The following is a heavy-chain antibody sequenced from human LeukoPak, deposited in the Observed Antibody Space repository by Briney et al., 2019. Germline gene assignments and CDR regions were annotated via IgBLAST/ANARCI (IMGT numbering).Heavy chain of an antibody. V-gene: IGHV4-34*01. J-gene: IGHJ4*02. CDR3: ARNIVGATSRPYYFEY. Sequence: PSETLSLTCAVYVGSFSGYYWTWIRQPPGKGLEWIGEINQSGSTNYNPSLKSRVTISVDTSKNQFSLKLSSVTAADTAVYYCARNIVGATSRPYYFEYWGQGTLVTVSS. CDR2: INQSGST. CDR1: VGSFSGYY. D-gene: IGHD1-26*01.